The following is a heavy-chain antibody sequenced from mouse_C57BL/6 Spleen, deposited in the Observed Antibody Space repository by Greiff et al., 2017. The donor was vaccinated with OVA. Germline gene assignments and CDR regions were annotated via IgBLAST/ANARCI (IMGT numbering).Heavy chain of an antibody. V-gene: IGHV3-6*01. CDR1: GYSITSGYY. Sequence: DVQLQESGPGLVKPSQSLSLTCSVTGYSITSGYYWNWIRQFPGNKLEWMGYISYDGSNNYNPSLKNRISITRDTSKNQFFLKLNSVTTEDTATYYCAREAGSSPFAYWGQGTLVTVSA. J-gene: IGHJ3*01. CDR3: AREAGSSPFAY. D-gene: IGHD1-1*01. CDR2: ISYDGSN.